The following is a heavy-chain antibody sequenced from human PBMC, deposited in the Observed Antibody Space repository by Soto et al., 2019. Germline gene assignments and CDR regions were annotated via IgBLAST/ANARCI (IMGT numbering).Heavy chain of an antibody. CDR2: IYYTGST. J-gene: IGHJ4*02. CDR3: ARGCGNGDCFFDY. Sequence: QVQLQESGPGLVEPSQTLTLNCNVSGDSISSGADYWNWFRQPPGKGLAWIGYIYYTGSTFSNPSLRSRLTMSVDTSKNQFSLRLSSVTAADTAVYYCARGCGNGDCFFDYWGQGTMVIVSS. V-gene: IGHV4-30-4*01. D-gene: IGHD2-21*02. CDR1: GDSISSGADY.